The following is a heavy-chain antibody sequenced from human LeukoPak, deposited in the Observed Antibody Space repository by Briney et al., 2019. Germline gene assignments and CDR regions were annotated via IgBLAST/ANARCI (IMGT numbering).Heavy chain of an antibody. CDR1: GGSFSGYY. V-gene: IGHV4-34*01. D-gene: IGHD4-17*01. Sequence: PSETLSLTCAVYGGSFSGYYWSWIRQPPGKGLEWIGEIYHSGSTNYNPSLKSRVTISVDKSKNQFSLKLSSVTAADTAVYYCARGTTTGDLDYWGQGTLVTVSS. J-gene: IGHJ4*02. CDR3: ARGTTTGDLDY. CDR2: IYHSGST.